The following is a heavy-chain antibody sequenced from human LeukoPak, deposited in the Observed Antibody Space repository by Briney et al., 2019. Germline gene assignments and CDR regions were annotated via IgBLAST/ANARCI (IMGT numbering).Heavy chain of an antibody. CDR2: MNPNSGNT. J-gene: IGHJ6*03. CDR3: ARGPPHYYYMDV. CDR1: GYTFTSYG. V-gene: IGHV1-8*02. Sequence: ASVKVSCKASGYTFTSYGISWVRQATGQGLEWMGWMNPNSGNTGYAQKFQGRVTMTRNTSISTAYMELSSLRSEDTAVYYCARGPPHYYYMDVWGKGTTVTVSS.